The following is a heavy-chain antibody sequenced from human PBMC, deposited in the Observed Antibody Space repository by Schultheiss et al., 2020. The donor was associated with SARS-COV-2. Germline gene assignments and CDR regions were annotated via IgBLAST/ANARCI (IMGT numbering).Heavy chain of an antibody. CDR2: ISYDGSNK. V-gene: IGHV3-30*03. D-gene: IGHD1-14*01. CDR3: ARSGIPRDFDY. CDR1: GFTFSSYG. Sequence: GGSLRLSCAASGFTFSSYGMHWVRQAPGKGLEWVAVISYDGSNKYYADSVKGRFTISRDNSKNTLYLQMNSLRAEDTAVYYCARSGIPRDFDYWGQGTLVTVSS. J-gene: IGHJ4*02.